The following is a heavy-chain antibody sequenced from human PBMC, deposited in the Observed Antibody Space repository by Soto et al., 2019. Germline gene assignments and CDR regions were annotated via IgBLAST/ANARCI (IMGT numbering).Heavy chain of an antibody. V-gene: IGHV1-8*01. CDR1: GYTFTNYD. Sequence: QVQLVKSGAEVKKPGASVKVSCKASGYTFTNYDINWVRQAPGQGLEWMGWMDPNSGNTDYAQKFQGRVTITRNTSISTAYLELSSLSSEDTAVYYCARGRGWRDYWGQGTLVTVSS. J-gene: IGHJ4*02. CDR3: ARGRGWRDY. CDR2: MDPNSGNT. D-gene: IGHD6-19*01.